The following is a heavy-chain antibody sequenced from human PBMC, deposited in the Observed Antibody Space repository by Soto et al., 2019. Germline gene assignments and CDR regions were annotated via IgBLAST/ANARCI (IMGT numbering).Heavy chain of an antibody. D-gene: IGHD3-3*01. Sequence: EVQLLESGGGLVQPGGSLRLSCAASGFTFSSYAMSWVRQAPGKGLEGVSAISGSGGSTYYAESVKGRFTISRDNSKNTLYLQMNSLRAEDTAVYYCAKVLKIYDFPNNFQHWGQGTLVTVSA. CDR2: ISGSGGST. J-gene: IGHJ1*01. CDR1: GFTFSSYA. V-gene: IGHV3-23*01. CDR3: AKVLKIYDFPNNFQH.